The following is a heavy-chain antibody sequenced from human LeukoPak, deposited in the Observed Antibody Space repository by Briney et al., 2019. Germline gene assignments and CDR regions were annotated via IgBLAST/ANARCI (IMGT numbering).Heavy chain of an antibody. Sequence: SGGSLRLSCAASGFTFSSYWMHWVRQAPGKGLVWVSRINSDGSSTSFADSVKGRFTISRDNAKNTLYLQMNSLRAEDTAVYYCARDCSGGSCYFDYWGQGTLVTVSS. J-gene: IGHJ4*02. V-gene: IGHV3-74*01. CDR1: GFTFSSYW. CDR3: ARDCSGGSCYFDY. D-gene: IGHD2-15*01. CDR2: INSDGSST.